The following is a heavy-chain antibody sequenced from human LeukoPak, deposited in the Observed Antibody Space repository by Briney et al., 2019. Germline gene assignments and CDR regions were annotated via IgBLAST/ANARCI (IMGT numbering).Heavy chain of an antibody. V-gene: IGHV3-21*01. CDR3: ARVNSGSYPYYFDY. CDR2: ISSSSSYI. CDR1: GFTFSSYS. Sequence: PGGSLRLSCAASGFTFSSYSMNWVRQAPGKGLEWVSSISSSSSYIYYADSVKGRFTISRDNAKNSLYPQVNSLRAEDTAVYYCARVNSGSYPYYFDYWGQGTLVTVSS. J-gene: IGHJ4*02. D-gene: IGHD1-26*01.